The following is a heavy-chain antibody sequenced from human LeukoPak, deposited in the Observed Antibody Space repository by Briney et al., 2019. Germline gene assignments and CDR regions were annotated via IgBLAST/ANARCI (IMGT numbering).Heavy chain of an antibody. D-gene: IGHD3-22*01. CDR2: INAGNGNT. V-gene: IGHV1-3*01. CDR3: ARVGDTYYYDSSGSLDAFDI. CDR1: GYTFTSYA. J-gene: IGHJ3*02. Sequence: ASVKFSCKASGYTFTSYAMHWVRQAPGQRLEWMGWINAGNGNTKYSQKFQGRVTITRDTSASTAYMELSSLRSEDTAVYYCARVGDTYYYDSSGSLDAFDIWGQGTMVTVSS.